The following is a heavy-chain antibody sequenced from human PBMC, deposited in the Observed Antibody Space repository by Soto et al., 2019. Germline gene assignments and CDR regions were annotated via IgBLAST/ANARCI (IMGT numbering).Heavy chain of an antibody. Sequence: PGGSLRLSCAASGFTFSSYAVTWVRQAPGRGLEYVASITGSGETTFYADSVQGRFTVSRDNSRNTLYLQLSSLRVEDTAIYFCAKDPNGDFVGAFDSWGQGSLVTVSS. CDR2: ITGSGETT. CDR3: AKDPNGDFVGAFDS. D-gene: IGHD2-21*02. J-gene: IGHJ4*02. V-gene: IGHV3-23*01. CDR1: GFTFSSYA.